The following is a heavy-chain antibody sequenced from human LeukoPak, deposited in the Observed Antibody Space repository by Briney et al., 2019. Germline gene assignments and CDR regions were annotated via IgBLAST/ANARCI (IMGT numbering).Heavy chain of an antibody. D-gene: IGHD3-22*01. Sequence: PGGSLRLSCAASGFTFSSYSMNWVRQAPGKGLGWGSSISSSSSYIYYADSVKGRFTISRDNAKNSLYLQMNSLRAEDTAVYYCARGGAYYYDSSGYHYWGQGTLVTVSS. CDR1: GFTFSSYS. J-gene: IGHJ4*02. V-gene: IGHV3-21*01. CDR3: ARGGAYYYDSSGYHY. CDR2: ISSSSSYI.